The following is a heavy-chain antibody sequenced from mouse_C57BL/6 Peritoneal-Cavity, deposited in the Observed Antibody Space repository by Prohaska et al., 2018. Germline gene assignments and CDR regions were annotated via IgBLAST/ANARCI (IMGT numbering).Heavy chain of an antibody. CDR3: SYGNYDWYFDV. J-gene: IGHJ1*03. CDR2: IYPGSGKT. D-gene: IGHD2-1*01. Sequence: QVQLQQSGPELVKPGASVKISCKASGYSFTSYYIHWVKQRPGQGLEWIGWIYPGSGKTKYNEKFKGKATLTADTSSSTAYMQLSSLTSEDSAVYYCSYGNYDWYFDVWGTGTTVTVSS. CDR1: GYSFTSYY. V-gene: IGHV1-66*01.